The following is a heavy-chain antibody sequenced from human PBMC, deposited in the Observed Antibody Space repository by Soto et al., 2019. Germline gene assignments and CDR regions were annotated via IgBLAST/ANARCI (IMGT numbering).Heavy chain of an antibody. V-gene: IGHV3-30*04. D-gene: IGHD3-16*01. CDR3: ATDGMNYVTSGLYYFDS. J-gene: IGHJ4*02. Sequence: QVHLVESGGGVVQPGTSLRLSCAASGFPLNNHALHWVRQVPGKGLEWLAFISYNGKNKYYGDSVKGRFTISRDDSKNTLYLQMNSLRSEDTAVYYCATDGMNYVTSGLYYFDSWGQGTLVTVSS. CDR1: GFPLNNHA. CDR2: ISYNGKNK.